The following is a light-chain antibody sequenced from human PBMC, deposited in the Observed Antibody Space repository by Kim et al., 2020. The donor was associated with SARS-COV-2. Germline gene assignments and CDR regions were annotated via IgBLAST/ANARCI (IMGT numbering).Light chain of an antibody. CDR1: KLGDKY. V-gene: IGLV3-1*01. CDR3: QAWDSSTVV. Sequence: SYELTQPPSVSVSPGQTANITCSGDKLGDKYTSWYQMKPGQSPVLVIYQDNKRPSGSPERLSGSSSGNTATLTISGTQTMDEADYYCQAWDSSTVVFGGGTQLTVL. CDR2: QDN. J-gene: IGLJ2*01.